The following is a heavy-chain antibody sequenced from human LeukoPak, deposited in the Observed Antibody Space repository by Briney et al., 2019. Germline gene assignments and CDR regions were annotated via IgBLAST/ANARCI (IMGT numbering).Heavy chain of an antibody. D-gene: IGHD2-2*01. V-gene: IGHV4-59*01. J-gene: IGHJ4*02. CDR1: GGSISSYY. CDR2: IYYSGST. Sequence: PSETLSLTCTASGGSISSYYLSWIRQPPGKGLEWIGYIYYSGSTKYNPSLKSRVTISVDTSKNQFSLKLSSVTAADTAVYYCARGSGSSTSFFYWGQGTLVTVSS. CDR3: ARGSGSSTSFFY.